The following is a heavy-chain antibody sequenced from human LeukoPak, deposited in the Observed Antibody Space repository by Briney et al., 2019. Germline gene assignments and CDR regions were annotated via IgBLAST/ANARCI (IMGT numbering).Heavy chain of an antibody. CDR3: TRTLIVATSPYMDV. CDR2: VNSDGTGT. V-gene: IGHV3-74*01. Sequence: PGGSLRLSCAASGFTFSSYWMHWVRQAPGKGLVWVSRVNSDGTGTTYADSVEGRFTISRDNAKNTVYLQMHSLRAEDTAIYYCTRTLIVATSPYMDVWGKGTTVTVSS. D-gene: IGHD5-12*01. CDR1: GFTFSSYW. J-gene: IGHJ6*03.